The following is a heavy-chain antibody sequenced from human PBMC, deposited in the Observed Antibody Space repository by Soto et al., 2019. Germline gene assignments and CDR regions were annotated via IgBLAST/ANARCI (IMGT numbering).Heavy chain of an antibody. CDR2: ISAYNGNT. CDR3: ARVPLYVDSVISFDP. J-gene: IGHJ5*02. D-gene: IGHD4-17*01. V-gene: IGHV1-18*01. Sequence: ASLKGSCHASGYTFTSYGISWVLRAPGQGLEWMGWISAYNGNTNYAQKLQGRVTMTTDTSTSTAYMELRSLRSDDTAVYYCARVPLYVDSVISFDPWGQGTLRTVSS. CDR1: GYTFTSYG.